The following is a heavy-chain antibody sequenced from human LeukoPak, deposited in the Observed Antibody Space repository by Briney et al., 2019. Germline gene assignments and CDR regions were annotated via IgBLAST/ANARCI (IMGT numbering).Heavy chain of an antibody. CDR2: MNPNSGNT. D-gene: IGHD5-12*01. V-gene: IGHV1-8*03. CDR3: ARGYSGYDYDLDYYYYMDV. Sequence: ASVKVSCKASGYTFTSYDINWVRQATGQGLEWMGWMNPNSGNTGYAQKFQGRVTITRNTSISTAYMELSSLRSEDTAVYYCARGYSGYDYDLDYYYYMDVWGKGTTVTISS. CDR1: GYTFTSYD. J-gene: IGHJ6*03.